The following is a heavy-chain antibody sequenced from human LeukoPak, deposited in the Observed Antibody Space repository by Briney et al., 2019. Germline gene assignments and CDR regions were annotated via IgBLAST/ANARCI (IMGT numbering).Heavy chain of an antibody. Sequence: SETLSLTCTVPGGSISSGGYYWSWIRQHPGKGLEWIGYIYYSGSTYYNPSLKSRVTISVDTSKNQFSLKLSSVTAADTAVYYCARVGIFGVVKNPHFDYWGQGTLVTVSS. CDR1: GGSISSGGYY. CDR2: IYYSGST. CDR3: ARVGIFGVVKNPHFDY. D-gene: IGHD3-3*01. V-gene: IGHV4-31*03. J-gene: IGHJ4*02.